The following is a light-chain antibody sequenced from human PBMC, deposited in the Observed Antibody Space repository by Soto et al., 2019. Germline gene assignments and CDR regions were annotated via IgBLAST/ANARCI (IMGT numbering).Light chain of an antibody. CDR1: SSNIGAGYD. Sequence: QSVLTQPPSVSGAPGQRVTISCTGSSSNIGAGYDVHWYQQLPGTAPKFLIYGNSNRPSGVPDRFSGSKSGTSASLVITGLQAEDEADYYCQSYDSSLSGWVFGGGTQLTVL. V-gene: IGLV1-40*01. CDR3: QSYDSSLSGWV. CDR2: GNS. J-gene: IGLJ3*02.